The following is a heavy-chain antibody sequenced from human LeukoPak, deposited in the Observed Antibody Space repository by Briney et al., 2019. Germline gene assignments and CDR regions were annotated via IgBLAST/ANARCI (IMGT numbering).Heavy chain of an antibody. J-gene: IGHJ4*02. D-gene: IGHD3-10*01. CDR3: ARTYFYGSGTYYQFDY. CDR1: GGTFSSYA. CDR2: IIPIFGTA. Sequence: SVKVSCKASGGTFSSYAISWVRQAPGQGLEWMGGIIPIFGTANYAQKFRGRVTITADKSTRTAYMELSSLRSEDTAVYYCARTYFYGSGTYYQFDYWGQGTLVTVSS. V-gene: IGHV1-69*06.